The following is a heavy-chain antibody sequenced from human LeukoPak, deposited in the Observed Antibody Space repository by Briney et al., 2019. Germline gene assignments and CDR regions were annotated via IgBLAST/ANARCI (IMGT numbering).Heavy chain of an antibody. J-gene: IGHJ6*03. CDR2: IYYSGST. Sequence: SETLSLTCTVSGGSISSHYWSWIRQPPGKGLEWIGYIYYSGSTNYNPSLKSRVTISVDTSKNQFSPKLSSVTAADTAVYYCARVSARDGNNYYYYYYMDVWGKGTTVTVSS. CDR1: GGSISSHY. CDR3: ARVSARDGNNYYYYYYMDV. V-gene: IGHV4-59*11. D-gene: IGHD6-6*01.